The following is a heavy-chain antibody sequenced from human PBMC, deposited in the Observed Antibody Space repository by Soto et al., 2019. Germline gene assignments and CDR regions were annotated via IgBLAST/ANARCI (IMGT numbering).Heavy chain of an antibody. Sequence: GASVKVSCKASGYTFTSYCISWVRQAPGQGLEWMGWISAYNGNTNYAQKLQGRVTMTTDTSTSTAYMELRSLRSDDTAVYYCARDLVECSGTSCYTSYYYYYMDVWGKGTTVTVSS. CDR1: GYTFTSYC. V-gene: IGHV1-18*01. CDR3: ARDLVECSGTSCYTSYYYYYMDV. CDR2: ISAYNGNT. J-gene: IGHJ6*03. D-gene: IGHD2-2*02.